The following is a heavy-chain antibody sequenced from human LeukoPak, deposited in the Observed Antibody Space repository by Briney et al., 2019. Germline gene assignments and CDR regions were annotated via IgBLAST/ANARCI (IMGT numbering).Heavy chain of an antibody. CDR2: ISYDGSNK. Sequence: GGSLRLSCAASGFTFSSYAMHWVRQAPGKGLEWVALISYDGSNKYYADSVKGRFTISRDTSKNTLYLQMNSLRAEDTAVYYCARDGGIAVAGRDYYYGVDVWGQGTTVTVSS. D-gene: IGHD6-19*01. CDR1: GFTFSSYA. CDR3: ARDGGIAVAGRDYYYGVDV. V-gene: IGHV3-30-3*01. J-gene: IGHJ6*02.